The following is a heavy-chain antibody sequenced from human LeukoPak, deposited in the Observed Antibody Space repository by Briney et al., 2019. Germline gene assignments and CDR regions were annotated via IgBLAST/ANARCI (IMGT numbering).Heavy chain of an antibody. CDR1: GGSMSNYY. CDR2: VYTSGNT. Sequence: SETLSLTCTVSGGSMSNYYWSWIRQPAGKGLEWIGRVYTSGNTNYNPSLKSRVTMSVDTSKNQFSLKLSSVTAADTAVYYCAASIAAAGTVDYWGQGTLVTVSS. CDR3: AASIAAAGTVDY. J-gene: IGHJ4*02. D-gene: IGHD6-13*01. V-gene: IGHV4-4*07.